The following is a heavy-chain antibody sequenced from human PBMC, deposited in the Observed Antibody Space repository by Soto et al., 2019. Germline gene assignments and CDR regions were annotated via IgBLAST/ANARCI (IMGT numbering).Heavy chain of an antibody. D-gene: IGHD2-2*01. Sequence: EVQLLESGGGLVQPGGSLRLSCAASGFTFSSYAMSWVRQAPGKGLEWVSAISGSGGSTYYADSVKGRFTSSRDNSKNTLFVQMNGLRAEDTGVYYCAYTSPPFDCGGQGTLVTVSS. CDR2: ISGSGGST. V-gene: IGHV3-23*01. CDR1: GFTFSSYA. CDR3: AYTSPPFDC. J-gene: IGHJ4*02.